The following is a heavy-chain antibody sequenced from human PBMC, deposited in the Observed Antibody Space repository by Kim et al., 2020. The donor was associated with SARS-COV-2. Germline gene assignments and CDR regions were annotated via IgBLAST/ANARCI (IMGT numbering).Heavy chain of an antibody. CDR1: GGSFSGYY. CDR3: ARERGKMVYAIRGPNYFD. V-gene: IGHV4-34*01. D-gene: IGHD2-8*01. Sequence: SETLSLTCAVYGGSFSGYYWSWIRQPPGKGLEWIGEINHSGSTNYNPSLKSRVTISVDTSKNQFSLKLSSVTAADTAVYYCARERGKMVYAIRGPNYFD. J-gene: IGHJ4*01. CDR2: INHSGST.